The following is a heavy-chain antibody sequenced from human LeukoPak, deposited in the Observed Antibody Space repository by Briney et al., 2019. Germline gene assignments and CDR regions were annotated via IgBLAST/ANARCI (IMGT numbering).Heavy chain of an antibody. CDR3: ARDLTLGELGY. J-gene: IGHJ4*02. D-gene: IGHD3-10*01. V-gene: IGHV4-59*01. CDR1: GGSISSYY. Sequence: SETLSLTCTVSGGSISSYYWSWIRQPPGEGLEWIGYIYYSGSTNYNPSLKSRVTISVDTSKNQFSLKLSSVTAADTAVYYCARDLTLGELGYWGQGTLVTVSS. CDR2: IYYSGST.